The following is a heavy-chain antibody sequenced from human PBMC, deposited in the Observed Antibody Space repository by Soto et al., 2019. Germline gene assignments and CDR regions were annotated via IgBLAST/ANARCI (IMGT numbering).Heavy chain of an antibody. CDR2: IYYSGST. J-gene: IGHJ4*02. CDR1: GGSISSYY. Sequence: PSETLSLTCTVSGGSISSYYWSWIRQPPGKGLEWIGYIYYSGSTNYNPSLKSRVTISVDTSKNRFSLKLSSVTAADTAVYYCASSGYVEPHFEYWGQGTLVTVSS. CDR3: ASSGYVEPHFEY. D-gene: IGHD5-12*01. V-gene: IGHV4-59*01.